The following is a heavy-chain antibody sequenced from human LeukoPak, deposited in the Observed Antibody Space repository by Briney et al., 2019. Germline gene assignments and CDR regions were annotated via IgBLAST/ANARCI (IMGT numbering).Heavy chain of an antibody. CDR3: ARDRRGSFYTFDL. Sequence: KASATLSLTCPVYGASINAYFRNWVRQTPEKRLDWLGYVSHTATTTSNTTLMSRVSITIDTYESQISLTMTSVTAADSALYYCARDRRGSFYTFDLWGPGTIVSVS. J-gene: IGHJ3*01. D-gene: IGHD1-26*01. CDR1: GASINAYF. CDR2: VSHTATT. V-gene: IGHV4-59*01.